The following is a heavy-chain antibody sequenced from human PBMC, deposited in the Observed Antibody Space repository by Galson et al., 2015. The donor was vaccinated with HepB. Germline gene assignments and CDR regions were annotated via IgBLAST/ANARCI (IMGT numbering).Heavy chain of an antibody. D-gene: IGHD6-13*01. Sequence: SLRLSCAASGFTFSTYAMSWVRQAPGKGLEWVSGIGGSGDSTYFADSVKGRFTISRDNSKNTLYLQMNSLRAEDTAVYYCARGGYSTWYLDYWGQGTLVTVSS. CDR3: ARGGYSTWYLDY. J-gene: IGHJ4*02. CDR2: IGGSGDST. CDR1: GFTFSTYA. V-gene: IGHV3-23*01.